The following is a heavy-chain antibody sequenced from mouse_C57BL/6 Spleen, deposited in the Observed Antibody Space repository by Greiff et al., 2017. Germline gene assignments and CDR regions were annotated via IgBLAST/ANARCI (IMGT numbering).Heavy chain of an antibody. CDR1: GYTFTSYW. J-gene: IGHJ4*01. Sequence: QVQLQQPGAELVKPGASVKLSCKASGYTFTSYWMHWVKQRPGRGLEWIGRIDPNSGGTKYNEKFKSKATLTVDKPSSTAYMQLSSLTSEDSAVYYWASPITTVPHYYAMDYWGQGTSVTVSS. D-gene: IGHD1-1*01. CDR2: IDPNSGGT. CDR3: ASPITTVPHYYAMDY. V-gene: IGHV1-72*01.